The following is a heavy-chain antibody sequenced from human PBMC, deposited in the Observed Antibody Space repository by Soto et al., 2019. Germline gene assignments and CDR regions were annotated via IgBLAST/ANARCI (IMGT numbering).Heavy chain of an antibody. D-gene: IGHD2-15*01. Sequence: GASVKVSCKASGYTFTSYGISWVRQAPGQGLEWMGWISAYNGNTNYAQKLQGRVTMTTDTSTSTAYMELRSLRSDDTAVYYCAREGRYCSGGSCYSGYYYYYMDVWGKGTTVPVSS. CDR1: GYTFTSYG. V-gene: IGHV1-18*01. J-gene: IGHJ6*03. CDR2: ISAYNGNT. CDR3: AREGRYCSGGSCYSGYYYYYMDV.